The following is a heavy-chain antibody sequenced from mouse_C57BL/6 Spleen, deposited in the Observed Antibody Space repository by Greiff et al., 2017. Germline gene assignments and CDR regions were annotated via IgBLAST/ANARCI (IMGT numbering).Heavy chain of an antibody. CDR2: IYPGDGDT. J-gene: IGHJ4*01. V-gene: IGHV1-80*01. D-gene: IGHD2-3*01. CDR3: ARSGDGSIYAMDY. Sequence: VQLQQSGAELVKPGASVKISCKASGYAFSSYWMNWVKQRPGKGLGWIGQIYPGDGDTNYNGKFKGKATLTADKSSSTAYMQLSSLTSEDSAVYFCARSGDGSIYAMDYWGQGTSVTVSS. CDR1: GYAFSSYW.